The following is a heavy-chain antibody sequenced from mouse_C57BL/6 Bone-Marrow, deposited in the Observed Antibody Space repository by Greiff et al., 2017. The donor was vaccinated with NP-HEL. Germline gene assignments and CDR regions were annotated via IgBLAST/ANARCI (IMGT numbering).Heavy chain of an antibody. CDR3: ARRTVVGYWYFDV. D-gene: IGHD1-1*01. CDR2: INPGSGGT. CDR1: GYAFTNYL. J-gene: IGHJ1*03. Sequence: QVQLQQSGAELVRPGTSVKVSCKASGYAFTNYLIEWVKQRPGQGLEWIGVINPGSGGTNYNEKFKGKATLTADKSSSTAYMQLSSLTSEDSAVYFGARRTVVGYWYFDVWGTGTTVTVSS. V-gene: IGHV1-54*01.